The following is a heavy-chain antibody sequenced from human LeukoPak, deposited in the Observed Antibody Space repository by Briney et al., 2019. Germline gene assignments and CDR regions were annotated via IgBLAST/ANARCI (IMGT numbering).Heavy chain of an antibody. CDR1: GFTFSSYA. D-gene: IGHD6-19*01. V-gene: IGHV3-23*01. J-gene: IGHJ4*02. Sequence: GGSLRLSCAASGFTFSSYAMSWVRQAPGKGLEWVSAISGSAGSTYYADSVKGRFTISRDNSKNTLYLQMNSLEAEDTAVYYCAKPSSGYVSFDSWAQRTLVTVS. CDR2: ISGSAGST. CDR3: AKPSSGYVSFDS.